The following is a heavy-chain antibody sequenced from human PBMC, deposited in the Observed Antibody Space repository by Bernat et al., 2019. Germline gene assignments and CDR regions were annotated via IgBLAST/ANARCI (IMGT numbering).Heavy chain of an antibody. CDR2: INAGNGNT. D-gene: IGHD1-26*01. V-gene: IGHV1-3*05. CDR1: GYTFTSYA. Sequence: QVQLVQSGAEEKKPGASVKVSCKASGYTFTSYAMHWVRQAPGQRLEWMGWINAGNGNTKYSQKFQGRVTITRDTSASTAYMELSSLRSEDTAMYYCARDRTWELLRGYYYYGMDVWGQGTTVTVSS. J-gene: IGHJ6*02. CDR3: ARDRTWELLRGYYYYGMDV.